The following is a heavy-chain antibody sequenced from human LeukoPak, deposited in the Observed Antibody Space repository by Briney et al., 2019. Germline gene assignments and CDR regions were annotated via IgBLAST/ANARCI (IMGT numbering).Heavy chain of an antibody. J-gene: IGHJ1*01. CDR2: IRYDGSNK. CDR3: AKDSMLSPTPEYFQH. V-gene: IGHV3-30*02. CDR1: GFTFSSYG. D-gene: IGHD2-8*01. Sequence: GGSLRLSCAASGFTFSSYGMHWVRQAPAKGLELVAFIRYDGSNKYYADSVKGRFTVSRDNSKNTLYLQMNSLRAEDTAVYYCAKDSMLSPTPEYFQHWGQGTLVTVSS.